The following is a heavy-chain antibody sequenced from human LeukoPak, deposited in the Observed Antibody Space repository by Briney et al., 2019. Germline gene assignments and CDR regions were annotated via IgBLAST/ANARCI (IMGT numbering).Heavy chain of an antibody. CDR1: GFTFSNYA. D-gene: IGHD3-10*01. V-gene: IGHV3-30*01. CDR3: ARDSTYYYDSGSSGPHYFDN. CDR2: ISSGGTYE. Sequence: GGSLRLSCAASGFTFSNYAMHWVRQAPGKGLGWVSLISSGGTYEYYADSVKGRFTISRDNSKNTLYLQLNSLRAEDTAVYYCARDSTYYYDSGSSGPHYFDNWGQGTLVTVSS. J-gene: IGHJ4*02.